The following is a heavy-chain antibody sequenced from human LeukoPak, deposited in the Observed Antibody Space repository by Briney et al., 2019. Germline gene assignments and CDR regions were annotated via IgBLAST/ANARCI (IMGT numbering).Heavy chain of an antibody. V-gene: IGHV3-74*01. CDR3: ARDGYYYGSGRDPRDFDY. CDR1: GFTFSSYW. J-gene: IGHJ4*02. CDR2: INSDGSST. Sequence: GGSLRLSCAASGFTFSSYWMHWVRQAPGKGLVWVSRINSDGSSTSYADSVKGRFTISRDNAKNTLYLQMNSLRAEDTAVYYCARDGYYYGSGRDPRDFDYWGQGTLVTVSS. D-gene: IGHD3-10*01.